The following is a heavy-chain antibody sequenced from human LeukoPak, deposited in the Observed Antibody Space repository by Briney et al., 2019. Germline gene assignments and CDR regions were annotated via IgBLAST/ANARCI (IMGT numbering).Heavy chain of an antibody. CDR1: GFTFSSSA. J-gene: IGHJ4*02. CDR3: AEGGWLQPQY. V-gene: IGHV3-23*01. CDR2: ISDSGDGT. D-gene: IGHD5-24*01. Sequence: PGGSLRLSCAASGFTFSSSAMSWVRQAPGKGLEWVSGISDSGDGTYYADSVKGRFTISRDNSENTLYLQMNSLRAEDAAIYYCAEGGWLQPQYWGQGTLVTVSS.